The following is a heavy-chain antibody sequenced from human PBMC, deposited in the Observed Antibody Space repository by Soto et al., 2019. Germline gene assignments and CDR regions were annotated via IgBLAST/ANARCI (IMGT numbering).Heavy chain of an antibody. J-gene: IGHJ6*02. Sequence: GGSLRLSCAASGFTFSSYGMHWVRQAPGKGLEWVAVISYDGSNKYYADSVKGRFTISRDNSKNTLYLQMNSLRAEDTAVYYCAKDCSVVEVVAATDGMDVWGQGTTVTVSS. CDR2: ISYDGSNK. D-gene: IGHD2-15*01. CDR1: GFTFSSYG. V-gene: IGHV3-30*18. CDR3: AKDCSVVEVVAATDGMDV.